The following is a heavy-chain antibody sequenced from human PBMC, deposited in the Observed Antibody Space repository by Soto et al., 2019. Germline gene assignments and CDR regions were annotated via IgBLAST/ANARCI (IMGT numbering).Heavy chain of an antibody. CDR2: FDPEDGET. J-gene: IGHJ4*02. CDR1: GYTLTELS. Sequence: ASVKVSCKVSGYTLTELSMHWVRQAPGKGLEWMGGFDPEDGETIYAQKFQGRVTMTEDTSTDTAYMELSSLRSEDTAVYYCATVVPGEVRGVTGFDYWGQGTLVTVSS. D-gene: IGHD3-10*01. CDR3: ATVVPGEVRGVTGFDY. V-gene: IGHV1-24*01.